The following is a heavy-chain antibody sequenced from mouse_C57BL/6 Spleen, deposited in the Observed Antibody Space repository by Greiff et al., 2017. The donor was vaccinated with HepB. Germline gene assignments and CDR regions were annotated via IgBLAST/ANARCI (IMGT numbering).Heavy chain of an antibody. D-gene: IGHD1-1*01. CDR2: INPSSGYT. V-gene: IGHV1-4*01. CDR3: ARYYYGSVYAMDY. J-gene: IGHJ4*01. CDR1: GYTFTSYT. Sequence: VQLQQSGAELARPGASVKMSCKASGYTFTSYTMHWVKQRPGQGLEWIGYINPSSGYTKYNQKFKDKATLTADKSSSTAYMQLSSLTSEDSAVYYCARYYYGSVYAMDYWGQGTSVTVSS.